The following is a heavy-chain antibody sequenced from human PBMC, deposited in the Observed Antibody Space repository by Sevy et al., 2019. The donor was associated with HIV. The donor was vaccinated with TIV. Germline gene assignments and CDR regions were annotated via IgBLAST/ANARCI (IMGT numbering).Heavy chain of an antibody. J-gene: IGHJ4*02. Sequence: GGSLRLSCAASGFTFSGSAMHWVRQASGKGLEWVGRIRSKANSYTTAYAASVKGRFTISRDDSKKTAYLQMNSLKTEDTAVYYCTRHMETYYADSSGYPVDYWGQGTLVTVSS. CDR2: IRSKANSYTT. CDR1: GFTFSGSA. D-gene: IGHD3-22*01. CDR3: TRHMETYYADSSGYPVDY. V-gene: IGHV3-73*01.